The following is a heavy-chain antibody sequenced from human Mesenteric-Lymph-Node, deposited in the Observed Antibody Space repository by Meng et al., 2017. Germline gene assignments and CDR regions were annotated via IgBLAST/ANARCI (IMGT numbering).Heavy chain of an antibody. V-gene: IGHV4-34*01. CDR3: AGSTYYYGSGSYDY. CDR2: INHSGST. Sequence: GSLRLSCAVYGGSFSGYYWSWIRQPPGKGLEWIGEINHSGSTNYNPSLKSRVTISVDTSKNQFSLKLSSVTAADTAVYYCAGSTYYYGSGSYDYWGQGTLVTVSS. D-gene: IGHD3-10*01. J-gene: IGHJ4*02. CDR1: GGSFSGYY.